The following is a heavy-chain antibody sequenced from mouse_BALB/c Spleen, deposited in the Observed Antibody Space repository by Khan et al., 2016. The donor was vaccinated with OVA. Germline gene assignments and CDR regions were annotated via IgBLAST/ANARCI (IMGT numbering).Heavy chain of an antibody. D-gene: IGHD1-1*01. CDR3: ARLAYYYDSEGFAY. J-gene: IGHJ3*01. CDR2: ISTGGHYT. V-gene: IGHV5-6*01. Sequence: EVMLVESGGDLVEPGGSLKLSCAASGFTFSTYGMSWVRQTPDKRLEWVATISTGGHYTYYPDSVRGRLTISRDNAKNTLYLQMTRLTSEDTAMFYCARLAYYYDSEGFAYWGQGTLVTVSA. CDR1: GFTFSTYG.